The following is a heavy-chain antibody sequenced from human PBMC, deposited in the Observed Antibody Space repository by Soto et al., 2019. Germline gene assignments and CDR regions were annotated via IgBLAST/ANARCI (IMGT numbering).Heavy chain of an antibody. V-gene: IGHV1-3*01. J-gene: IGHJ6*02. CDR2: INAGNGNT. Sequence: GASVKVSFKASGYTFTSYAMHWVRQAPGQRLEWMGCINAGNGNTKYSQKFQGRVTITRDTSASTAYMELSSLRSEDTAVYYCAGGLLWFGEDYYGMDVWGQGTTVTVSS. CDR3: AGGLLWFGEDYYGMDV. D-gene: IGHD3-10*01. CDR1: GYTFTSYA.